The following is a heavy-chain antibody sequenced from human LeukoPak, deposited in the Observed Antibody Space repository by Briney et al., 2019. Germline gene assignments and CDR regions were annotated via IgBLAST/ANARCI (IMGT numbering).Heavy chain of an antibody. CDR1: GGSFSGYH. CDR3: ARLSFLSFSYDSTGHAIFFFDY. D-gene: IGHD3-22*01. Sequence: SETLSLTCAVYGGSFSGYHWSWIRQSPGKGLEWIGEISHTGIASYNPSLKSRVAISVDASKNQFSLRMDSVTAADRAVYYCARLSFLSFSYDSTGHAIFFFDYWGRGTLATVSS. V-gene: IGHV4-34*01. J-gene: IGHJ4*02. CDR2: ISHTGIA.